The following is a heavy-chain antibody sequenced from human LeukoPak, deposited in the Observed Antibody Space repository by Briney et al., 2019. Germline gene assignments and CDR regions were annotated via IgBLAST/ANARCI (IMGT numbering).Heavy chain of an antibody. J-gene: IGHJ4*02. CDR1: GGSISSGSYY. Sequence: SETLSLTCTVSGGSISSGSYYWSWIRQPAGKGLEWIGRIYPSGSTNYNSSLKSRVTISVDTSKNQFSLKLSSVTAADTAVYFCARETNGYYDHWGQGTLVTVSS. D-gene: IGHD3-22*01. V-gene: IGHV4-61*02. CDR2: IYPSGST. CDR3: ARETNGYYDH.